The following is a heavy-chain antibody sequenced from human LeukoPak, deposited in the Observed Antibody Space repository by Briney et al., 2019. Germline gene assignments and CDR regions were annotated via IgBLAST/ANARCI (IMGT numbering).Heavy chain of an antibody. CDR1: GFTFSSYS. CDR2: ISSSSSYI. Sequence: GGSLRLSCAASGFTFSSYSMNWVRQAPGKGLEWVSSISSSSSYIYYADSVKGRFTISRDNAVNSLYLQMNSLRAEDTAVYYCARDPGYCSSTSCYEVALDIWGQGTMVTVSS. V-gene: IGHV3-21*01. J-gene: IGHJ3*02. CDR3: ARDPGYCSSTSCYEVALDI. D-gene: IGHD2-2*01.